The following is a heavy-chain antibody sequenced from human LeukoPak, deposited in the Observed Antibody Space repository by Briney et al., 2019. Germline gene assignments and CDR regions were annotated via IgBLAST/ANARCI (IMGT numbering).Heavy chain of an antibody. V-gene: IGHV5-10-1*01. Sequence: GESLKISCMASGYSFTNYSISWVRQMPGKGLEWMGRIDPRDSYTKYSPSFEGHVTISVDKSISSAFLQWNSLKASDSAMYYCATGASKVTTDFANYWGQGTQVAVSP. D-gene: IGHD4-17*01. CDR1: GYSFTNYS. CDR2: IDPRDSYT. CDR3: ATGASKVTTDFANY. J-gene: IGHJ4*02.